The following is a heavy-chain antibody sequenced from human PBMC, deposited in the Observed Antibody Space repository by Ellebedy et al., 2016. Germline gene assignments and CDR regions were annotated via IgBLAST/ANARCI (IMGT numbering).Heavy chain of an antibody. D-gene: IGHD2-15*01. CDR2: ISGSGGGT. J-gene: IGHJ4*02. CDR1: GFTFSSYA. V-gene: IGHV3-23*01. Sequence: GGSLRLSCAASGFTFSSYAMSWVRQTPGKGLEWVSAISGSGGGTSHADSVKGRFTISRDNSKTTLFLQMNSLRAEDTALYYCAKSPLVVVAATCLDYWGQGTLVTVSS. CDR3: AKSPLVVVAATCLDY.